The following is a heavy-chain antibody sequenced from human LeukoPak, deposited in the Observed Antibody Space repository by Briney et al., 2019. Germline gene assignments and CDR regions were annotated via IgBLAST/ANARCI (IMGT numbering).Heavy chain of an antibody. D-gene: IGHD5-18*01. J-gene: IGHJ4*02. CDR1: GFSFGNYA. V-gene: IGHV3-9*03. Sequence: GGSLRLSRAVSGFSFGNYAMHWVRQAPGKGLEWVSGISWDGGSIGYVDSVKGRFTISRDNAKNSLYLQINSLRAEDMALYYCAKDIVSAYSYGFGSYFDYWGQGTLVTVSS. CDR2: ISWDGGSI. CDR3: AKDIVSAYSYGFGSYFDY.